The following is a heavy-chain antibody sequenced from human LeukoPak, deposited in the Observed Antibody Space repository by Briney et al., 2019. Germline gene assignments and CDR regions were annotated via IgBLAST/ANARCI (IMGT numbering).Heavy chain of an antibody. J-gene: IGHJ4*02. V-gene: IGHV4-30-2*01. D-gene: IGHD3-3*01. CDR1: GGSISSGGYY. Sequence: SETLSLTCTVSGGSISSGGYYWSWIRRPPGKGLEWIGYIYHSGSTYYNPSLKSRVTISVDRSKNQFSLKLSSVTAADTAVYYCARASTTTIFGVVIIPVYFDYWGQGTLVTVSS. CDR2: IYHSGST. CDR3: ARASTTTIFGVVIIPVYFDY.